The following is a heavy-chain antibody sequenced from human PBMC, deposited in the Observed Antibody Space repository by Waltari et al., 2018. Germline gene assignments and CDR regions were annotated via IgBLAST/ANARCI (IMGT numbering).Heavy chain of an antibody. D-gene: IGHD6-13*01. J-gene: IGHJ6*02. CDR3: ARHSAYAGTGYYYGMDV. Sequence: QLPLQESGPGLVKPSETLSLTCAVSGGSISSNNYYWDWICQPPGKGLEWIGSIYYSGSTYYNPSLKSRVTISVDTSKNHFSLKLGSVTAADTSLYYCARHSAYAGTGYYYGMDVWGQGTTVTVSS. CDR2: IYYSGST. CDR1: GGSISSNNYY. V-gene: IGHV4-39*01.